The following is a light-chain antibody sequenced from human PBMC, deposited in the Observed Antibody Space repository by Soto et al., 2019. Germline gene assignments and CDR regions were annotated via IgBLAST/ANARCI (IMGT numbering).Light chain of an antibody. CDR1: SSDVGGYNY. Sequence: QSVMTPPSSVSGSPGQSITISCTDTSSDVGGYNYVSWYQHHPGKAPKLMIYDVSNRPSGVSNRFSGSKSDNTAPLTISVLQTEDEADYYCSSYTTSNTRQIVFGTGTKVTVL. CDR2: DVS. J-gene: IGLJ1*01. CDR3: SSYTTSNTRQIV. V-gene: IGLV2-14*03.